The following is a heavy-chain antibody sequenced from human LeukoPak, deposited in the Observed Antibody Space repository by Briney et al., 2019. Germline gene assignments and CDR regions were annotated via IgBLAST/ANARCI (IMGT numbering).Heavy chain of an antibody. CDR3: ARSYCNSVSCQGLFDY. Sequence: PSETLSLTCTVSGGSINNYYWSWIRQPPGKGLEWIGYIHYSGSTNYNPSLKSRVTISVDTSKNNFSLKLSSVAAADTAVYYCARSYCNSVSCQGLFDYWGQGTLVTVSS. V-gene: IGHV4-59*12. CDR2: IHYSGST. D-gene: IGHD2-2*01. J-gene: IGHJ4*02. CDR1: GGSINNYY.